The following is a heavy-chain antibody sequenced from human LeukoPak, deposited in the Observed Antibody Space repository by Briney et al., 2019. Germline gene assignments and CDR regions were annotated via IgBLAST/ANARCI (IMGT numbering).Heavy chain of an antibody. CDR1: GFTFSSYA. CDR2: ISGSGGST. V-gene: IGHV3-23*01. D-gene: IGHD3-22*01. Sequence: GGSLRLSCAASGFTFSSYAINWVRQAPGKGLEWVSAISGSGGSTYYADSVKGRFTISRDNAKNSLYLQMNSLRAEDTAVYYCAGYYDSSGYHPYWGQGTLVTVSS. J-gene: IGHJ4*02. CDR3: AGYYDSSGYHPY.